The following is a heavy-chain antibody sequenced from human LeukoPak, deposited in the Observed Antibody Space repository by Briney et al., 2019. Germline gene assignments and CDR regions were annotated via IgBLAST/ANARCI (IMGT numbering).Heavy chain of an antibody. J-gene: IGHJ4*02. V-gene: IGHV4-4*07. Sequence: SETLSLTCTVSGVSISSYYWSWIRQPAGKGLEWIGRIHISGSTNYNPSLKSRVTMSVDTSKNQFSLRLSSVTAADTAVYYCARDVYYYGSGTYFFDYWGQGTLVTVSS. CDR3: ARDVYYYGSGTYFFDY. CDR2: IHISGST. D-gene: IGHD3-10*01. CDR1: GVSISSYY.